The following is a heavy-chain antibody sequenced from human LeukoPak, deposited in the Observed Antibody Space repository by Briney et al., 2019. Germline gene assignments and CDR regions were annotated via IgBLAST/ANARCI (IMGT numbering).Heavy chain of an antibody. CDR1: GFTFKKYW. CDR3: ARETPRRGETRDGYR. J-gene: IGHJ4*02. CDR2: IKEDGSET. D-gene: IGHD5-24*01. V-gene: IGHV3-7*01. Sequence: QSGESLRLSCAASGFTFKKYWMNWVRQVPGKGLECLANIKEDGSETYYADSVKGRFTISRDNPKNLLFLQINSLRVEDTAVYYCARETPRRGETRDGYRWGQGTLVTVSS.